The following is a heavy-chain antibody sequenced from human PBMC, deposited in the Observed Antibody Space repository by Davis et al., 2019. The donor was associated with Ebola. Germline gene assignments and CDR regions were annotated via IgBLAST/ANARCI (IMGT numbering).Heavy chain of an antibody. CDR3: AREGPYSSSWYVDY. Sequence: HTGGSLRLSCAVSGFPITNYWTHWVRQAPGKGLVWVSRIKSDGSTIYADSVKGRFTISRDNAKNTLYLQMNSLRAEDTAVYYCAREGPYSSSWYVDYWGQGTLVTVSS. J-gene: IGHJ4*02. D-gene: IGHD6-13*01. CDR1: GFPITNYW. CDR2: IKSDGST. V-gene: IGHV3-74*01.